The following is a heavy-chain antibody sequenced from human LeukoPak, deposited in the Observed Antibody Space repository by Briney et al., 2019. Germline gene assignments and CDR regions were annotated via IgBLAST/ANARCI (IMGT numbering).Heavy chain of an antibody. J-gene: IGHJ4*02. CDR3: VRLYYGSGSPFDY. CDR2: INHSGST. V-gene: IGHV4-34*01. D-gene: IGHD3-10*01. Sequence: TSETLSLTCAVYGGSFSGYYWSWIRQPPGKGLEWIGEINHSGSTNYNPSLKSRVTISVDTSKNQFSLKLSSVTAADTAVYYCVRLYYGSGSPFDYWGQGTLVTVSS. CDR1: GGSFSGYY.